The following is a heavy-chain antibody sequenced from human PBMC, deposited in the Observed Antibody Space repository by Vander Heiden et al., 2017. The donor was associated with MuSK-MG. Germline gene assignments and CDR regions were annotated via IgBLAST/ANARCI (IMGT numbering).Heavy chain of an antibody. J-gene: IGHJ4*02. CDR3: ARSRYCGGDCYLTDY. V-gene: IGHV4-61*02. CDR2: IYSSVSI. D-gene: IGHD2-21*02. CDR1: GASSSSDSYY. Sequence: QVQLQESGPGLVTPSQTLSLTCTGSGASSSSDSYYWTWIRQPAGKGLEWIGRIYSSVSIHYNPSLKSRVTMSVDTSKNQFSVKLTSVTAADTAVYYCARSRYCGGDCYLTDYWGQGPLVTVPS.